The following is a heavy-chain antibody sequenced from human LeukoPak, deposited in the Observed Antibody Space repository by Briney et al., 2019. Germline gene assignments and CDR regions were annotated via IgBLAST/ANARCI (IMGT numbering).Heavy chain of an antibody. V-gene: IGHV1-69*04. CDR3: ARGTGISYSDY. CDR2: IIPILGIT. Sequence: GASVKVSCKASGGTFSSYAISWVRQAPGQGLEWMGRIIPILGITNYAQKFQGRVTITADKSTSTVYMELSSLRSEDTAVYYCARGTGISYSDYWGQGTLVTVSS. CDR1: GGTFSSYA. D-gene: IGHD1-1*01. J-gene: IGHJ4*02.